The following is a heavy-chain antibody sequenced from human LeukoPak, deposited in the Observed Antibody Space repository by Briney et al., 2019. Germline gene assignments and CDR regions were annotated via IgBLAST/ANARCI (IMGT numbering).Heavy chain of an antibody. V-gene: IGHV1-2*06. Sequence: ASVKVSCKASGYTFTYYYIHWVRQAPGQGLEWMGRVNPNTGGTDYAPKFQGRVTMTRYTSISTAYMELSRLRSDDTAVYYCTLTIKNNAFDLWGQGTMVTVSS. CDR1: GYTFTYYY. J-gene: IGHJ3*01. D-gene: IGHD5-24*01. CDR2: VNPNTGGT. CDR3: TLTIKNNAFDL.